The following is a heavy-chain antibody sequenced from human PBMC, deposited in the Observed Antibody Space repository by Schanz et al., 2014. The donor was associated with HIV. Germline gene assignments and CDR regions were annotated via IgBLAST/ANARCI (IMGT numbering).Heavy chain of an antibody. J-gene: IGHJ6*02. Sequence: QVRLVESGGGVVRPGRSLRLSCAASGFTFDSYGMHWVRQAPGKGLEWVAVISYDGTNKKFADSVKGRFTISRDNSKNTVYLQAKSLRPEDTAVYYCAKDRNQYDSRYIGKGNYYYYYGMDVWGQGTTVTVSS. CDR1: GFTFDSYG. V-gene: IGHV3-30*18. D-gene: IGHD3-22*01. CDR2: ISYDGTNK. CDR3: AKDRNQYDSRYIGKGNYYYYYGMDV.